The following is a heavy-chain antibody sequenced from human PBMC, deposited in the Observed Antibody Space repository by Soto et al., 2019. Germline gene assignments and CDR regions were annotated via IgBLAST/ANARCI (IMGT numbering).Heavy chain of an antibody. CDR1: GLSVSTGGVG. CDR2: IDWNDEK. V-gene: IGHV2-5*01. J-gene: IGHJ5*01. D-gene: IGHD6-13*01. CDR3: AHRHPQQLMFDF. Sequence: QITLKESAPPLVKPTQTLTLTCTFSGLSVSTGGVGVAWIRQPPGKALEWLALIDWNDEKRYSSSLNSRLTITTDTSKNQAVTKMTNMDTAVTATSACAHRHPQQLMFDFWGQGTLVTVSS.